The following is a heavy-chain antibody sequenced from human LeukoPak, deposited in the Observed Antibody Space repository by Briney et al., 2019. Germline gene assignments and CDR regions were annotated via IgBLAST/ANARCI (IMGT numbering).Heavy chain of an antibody. J-gene: IGHJ4*02. D-gene: IGHD2-15*01. CDR1: RFTVTSNY. Sequence: PGGSLRLSCAASRFTVTSNYMSWVRQAPGRGLVWVSRINTDGSTTTYADSVKGRFTISRDNAKNTLYLQMNSLRVEDTAVYYCASSSGGIDYWGQGTLVTVSS. CDR2: INTDGSTT. CDR3: ASSSGGIDY. V-gene: IGHV3-74*01.